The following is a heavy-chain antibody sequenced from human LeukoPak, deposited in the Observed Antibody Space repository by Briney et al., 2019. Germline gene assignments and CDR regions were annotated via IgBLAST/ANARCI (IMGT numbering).Heavy chain of an antibody. V-gene: IGHV1-8*01. CDR1: GYTFTSYD. CDR2: MNPNSGNT. CDR3: ARAHVVTAIHGAFDI. D-gene: IGHD2-21*02. J-gene: IGHJ3*02. Sequence: ASVKVSCKAAGYTFTSYDINWVRQAPGQGLEWVGWMNPNSGNTGYAQKFQGRVTMTRNTSISTAYMELSSLRSEDTAVYYCARAHVVTAIHGAFDIWGQGTMVTVSS.